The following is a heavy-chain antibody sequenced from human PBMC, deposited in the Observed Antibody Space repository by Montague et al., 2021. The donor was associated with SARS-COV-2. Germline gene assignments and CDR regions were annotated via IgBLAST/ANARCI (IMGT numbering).Heavy chain of an antibody. CDR1: GGSFSGYY. D-gene: IGHD5-18*01. Sequence: SETLSLTCVVYGGSFSGYYWSWIRQPPGKGLEWIGEINHSGSTNYNPSLKSRVTISVDTSKKKFSLRLNSVTAADTAVYYCARGGGYSYGALDYWGQGTLVTVS. J-gene: IGHJ4*02. CDR3: ARGGGYSYGALDY. CDR2: INHSGST. V-gene: IGHV4-34*01.